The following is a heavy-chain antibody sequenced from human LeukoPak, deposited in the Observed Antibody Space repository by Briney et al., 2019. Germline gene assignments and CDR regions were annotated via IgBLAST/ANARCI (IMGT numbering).Heavy chain of an antibody. D-gene: IGHD3-10*01. J-gene: IGHJ5*02. CDR3: ARGRMVDYYGSGSYNWFDP. CDR2: ISSSSSYI. Sequence: PGGSLRLSCAASGFTFSSYSMNWVRQAPGKGLEWVSSISSSSSYIYYADSVKGRFTISRDNAKNSLYLQMNSLRAEDTAVYYCARGRMVDYYGSGSYNWFDPWGQGTLVTVSS. CDR1: GFTFSSYS. V-gene: IGHV3-21*01.